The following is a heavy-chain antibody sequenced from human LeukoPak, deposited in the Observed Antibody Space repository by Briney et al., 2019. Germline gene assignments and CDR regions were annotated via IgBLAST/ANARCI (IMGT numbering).Heavy chain of an antibody. D-gene: IGHD3-22*01. V-gene: IGHV3-21*01. Sequence: GGSLRLSCTASGFTFSGYSMNWIRQAPGKGLEWVSSFGTRSTSIYHAGSVKGRFAISRDNAKNLLYLQMNSLRAEDTALYYCAREVSQGFDFWGQGTLVTVSS. CDR3: AREVSQGFDF. CDR1: GFTFSGYS. CDR2: FGTRSTSI. J-gene: IGHJ4*02.